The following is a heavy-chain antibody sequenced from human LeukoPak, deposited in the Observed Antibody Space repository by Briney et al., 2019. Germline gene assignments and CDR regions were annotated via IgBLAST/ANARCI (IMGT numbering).Heavy chain of an antibody. CDR2: FSTSSSYI. CDR3: ARGVQDYYDSSGYLDY. D-gene: IGHD3-22*01. V-gene: IGHV3-21*01. J-gene: IGHJ4*02. Sequence: GGSLRLSCAASGFTFSSYSMNWVRQAPGKGLEWVSPFSTSSSYIYYADSVKGRFTISRDNAKNSLYLQMNSLRVEDTAVYFCARGVQDYYDSSGYLDYWGQGTLVTASS. CDR1: GFTFSSYS.